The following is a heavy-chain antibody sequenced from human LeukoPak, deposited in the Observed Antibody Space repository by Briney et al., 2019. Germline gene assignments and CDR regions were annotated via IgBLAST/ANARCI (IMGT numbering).Heavy chain of an antibody. CDR1: GYTFTGYY. V-gene: IGHV1-2*06. J-gene: IGHJ4*02. CDR2: INPNSGGT. Sequence: ASVKVSCKASGYTFTGYYMHWVRQAPGQGLEWMGRINPNSGGTNYAQKFQGRVTITRDTSISTAYMELSRLRSDDTAVYYCARGSRSHGVLDYWGQGTLVTVSS. CDR3: ARGSRSHGVLDY. D-gene: IGHD1-1*01.